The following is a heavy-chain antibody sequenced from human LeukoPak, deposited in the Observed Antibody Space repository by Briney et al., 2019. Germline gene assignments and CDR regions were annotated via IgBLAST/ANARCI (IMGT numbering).Heavy chain of an antibody. CDR2: IYYSGSS. D-gene: IGHD3-22*01. J-gene: IGHJ3*02. Sequence: PSETLSLTCTVSGGSISSSNYYWGWIRQPPGKGLEWIGTIYYSGSSYYSPSLKSRVTISVDTSKNQFSLKLSSVTAADTAVYYCARDRPYYDSRWGAFDIWGQGTMVTVSS. CDR1: GGSISSSNYY. CDR3: ARDRPYYDSRWGAFDI. V-gene: IGHV4-39*07.